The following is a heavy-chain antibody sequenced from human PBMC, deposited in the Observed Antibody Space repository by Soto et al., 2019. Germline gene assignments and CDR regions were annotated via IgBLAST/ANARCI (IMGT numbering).Heavy chain of an antibody. V-gene: IGHV1-8*01. D-gene: IGHD2-2*01. CDR2: MNPNSGNT. J-gene: IGHJ6*03. CDR3: ARAPSNEYHLLSIVGLAPGQYHYYMDG. Sequence: ASVKVSCKASGYTFTSYDINWVRQATGQGLEWMGWMNPNSGNTGYAQKFQGRVTMTRNTSIGTAYMELSSLRSEDTAVYYCARAPSNEYHLLSIVGLAPGQYHYYMDGWGKGTKVTVSS. CDR1: GYTFTSYD.